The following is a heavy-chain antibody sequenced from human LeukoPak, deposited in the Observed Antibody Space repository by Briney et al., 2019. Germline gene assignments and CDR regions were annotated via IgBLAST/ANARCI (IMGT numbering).Heavy chain of an antibody. V-gene: IGHV1-24*01. CDR2: FDPEDGET. CDR1: GYTLTELS. J-gene: IGHJ5*02. D-gene: IGHD3-22*01. CDR3: VTAVFGGYAIDP. Sequence: ASVKVSCKVSGYTLTELSMHWVRQAPGKGLEWMGGFDPEDGETIYAQKFQGRVTMTEDTSTDTAYMELSSLRSEDTAVYYCVTAVFGGYAIDPWGQGTLVTVSS.